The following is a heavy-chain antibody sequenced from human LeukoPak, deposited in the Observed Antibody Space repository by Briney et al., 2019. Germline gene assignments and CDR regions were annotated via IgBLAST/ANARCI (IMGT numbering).Heavy chain of an antibody. Sequence: SETLSLTCTVSGGSISSGSYYWSWIRQPAGKGLEWIGRIYTGGSTNYNPSLKSRVTISVDTSKNQFSLKLSSVTAADTAVYYCATSVGDSIGYYAFYDYWGQGTLVTVSS. CDR3: ATSVGDSIGYYAFYDY. CDR1: GGSISSGSYY. V-gene: IGHV4-61*02. D-gene: IGHD3-22*01. CDR2: IYTGGST. J-gene: IGHJ4*02.